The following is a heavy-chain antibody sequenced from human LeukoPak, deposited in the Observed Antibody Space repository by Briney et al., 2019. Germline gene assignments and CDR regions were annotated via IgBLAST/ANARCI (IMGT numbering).Heavy chain of an antibody. D-gene: IGHD3-16*01. CDR2: IYYSGST. CDR1: GGSISRSGYY. Sequence: SETLSLTCTVSGGSISRSGYYWGWIRQPPGKGLEWIGNIYYSGSTYYNPSLKSRVTISADTSKNQFSLKLSSVTAADTAVYYCARGAPDFDLWGRGTLVTVSS. J-gene: IGHJ2*01. CDR3: ARGAPDFDL. V-gene: IGHV4-39*01.